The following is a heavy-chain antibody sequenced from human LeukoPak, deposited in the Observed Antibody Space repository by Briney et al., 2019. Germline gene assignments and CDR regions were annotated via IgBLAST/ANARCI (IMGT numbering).Heavy chain of an antibody. CDR1: GGSLSSYY. CDR3: ARVRYSDSSVLTRKRSYYFDY. Sequence: PSETLSLTCTVSGGSLSSYYWSWLRQPAGKGLESIGHISTSGSTNYNPSLKSRVTMSVDTSKNQFSLKLSSVTAADTAVYYCARVRYSDSSVLTRKRSYYFDYWGQGTLVTVSS. V-gene: IGHV4-4*07. J-gene: IGHJ4*02. D-gene: IGHD3-22*01. CDR2: ISTSGST.